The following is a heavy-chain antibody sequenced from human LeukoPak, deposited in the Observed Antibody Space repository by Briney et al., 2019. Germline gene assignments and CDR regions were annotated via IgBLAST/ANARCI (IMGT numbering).Heavy chain of an antibody. CDR1: GYTFTSYY. CDR3: AQQLVKGSFDY. D-gene: IGHD6-13*01. CDR2: INPSGGST. J-gene: IGHJ4*02. Sequence: ASVKVSCKASGYTFTSYYMHWVRQAPGQGLEWMGIINPSGGSTSYAQKFQGRVTMTRDTSTSTVYMKLSSLRSEDTAVYYCAQQLVKGSFDYWGRGTLVTVSS. V-gene: IGHV1-46*03.